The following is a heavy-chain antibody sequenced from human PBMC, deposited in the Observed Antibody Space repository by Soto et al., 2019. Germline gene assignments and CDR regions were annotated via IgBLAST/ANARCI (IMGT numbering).Heavy chain of an antibody. J-gene: IGHJ6*03. V-gene: IGHV3-33*01. Sequence: GGSLRLSCAASGFTFSSYGMHWVRQAPGKGLEWVAVIWYDGSNKYYADSVKGRFTISRDNSKNTLYLQMNSLRAEDTAVYYFARDLDIVVVPAAGYYMDVWGKGTTVTVSS. D-gene: IGHD2-2*03. CDR3: ARDLDIVVVPAAGYYMDV. CDR2: IWYDGSNK. CDR1: GFTFSSYG.